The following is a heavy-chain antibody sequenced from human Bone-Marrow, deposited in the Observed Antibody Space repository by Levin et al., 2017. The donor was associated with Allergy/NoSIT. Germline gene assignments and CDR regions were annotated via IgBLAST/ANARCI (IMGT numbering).Heavy chain of an antibody. Sequence: PGESLKISCKVSGYTLTQLAMHWVRQAPGKGLEWMGGFDPEDGDTIYAPKFQGRVTLTEDASTGTAYMELRNLKSDDTAVYYCARRGEEVVVVYGALAVWGQGTEVTVSS. J-gene: IGHJ3*01. CDR3: ARRGEEVVVVYGALAV. V-gene: IGHV1-24*01. CDR1: GYTLTQLA. D-gene: IGHD2-15*01. CDR2: FDPEDGDT.